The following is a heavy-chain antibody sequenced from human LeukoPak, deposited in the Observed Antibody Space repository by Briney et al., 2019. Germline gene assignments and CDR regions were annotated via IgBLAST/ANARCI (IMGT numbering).Heavy chain of an antibody. Sequence: PGGSLRLSCAASGFPFSTYAMSWVRQAPGKGLEWVSSISSSSSYIYYADSVKGRFTISRDNAKNSLYLQMNSLRAEDTAVYYCARDQYDFWSGYYGGSLDYWGQGTLVTVSS. CDR2: ISSSSSYI. CDR1: GFPFSTYA. CDR3: ARDQYDFWSGYYGGSLDY. V-gene: IGHV3-21*01. J-gene: IGHJ4*02. D-gene: IGHD3-3*01.